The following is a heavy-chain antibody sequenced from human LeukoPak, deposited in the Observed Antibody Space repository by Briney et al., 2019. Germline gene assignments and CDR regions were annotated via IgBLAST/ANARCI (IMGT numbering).Heavy chain of an antibody. CDR1: GFTFSDYY. CDR2: ITSSGDTI. V-gene: IGHV3-11*01. Sequence: GGSLRLSCAASGFTFSDYYTSWIRQVPGKGLEWVSYITSSGDTIYYADSVKGRFTISRDVPENSVYLQMNSLRAEDTAVYYCAREGGNWGEGYFDYWGQGTLVTVSS. J-gene: IGHJ4*02. CDR3: AREGGNWGEGYFDY. D-gene: IGHD7-27*01.